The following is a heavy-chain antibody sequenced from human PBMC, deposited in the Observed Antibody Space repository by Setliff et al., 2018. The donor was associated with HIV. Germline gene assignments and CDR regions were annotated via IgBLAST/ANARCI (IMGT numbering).Heavy chain of an antibody. CDR2: FYSNGNT. V-gene: IGHV3-66*01. CDR3: ARDPTPGGGGSGWFDAVDL. CDR1: GFIVSSNY. J-gene: IGHJ3*01. Sequence: GGSLRLSCAASGFIVSSNYINWVRQAPGKGLEWVSVFYSNGNTYYADSVKGRFTISRDNSKNTVYLQMNSLRAEDTAVYYCARDPTPGGGGSGWFDAVDLWGQGTMVTVSS. D-gene: IGHD6-19*01.